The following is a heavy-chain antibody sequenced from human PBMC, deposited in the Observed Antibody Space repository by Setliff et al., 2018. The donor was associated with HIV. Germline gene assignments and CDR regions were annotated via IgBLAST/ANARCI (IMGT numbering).Heavy chain of an antibody. Sequence: PSETLSLTCTVSDDSINDYYWSWLRQPPGKGLEWIGYIYKTGTTRYSPSLESRVTISIDTSRNHFSLNLKSVTAADTAIYYCARSPVRYCSSTTCSMFFDYWGQGTLVTVSS. CDR3: ARSPVRYCSSTTCSMFFDY. CDR2: IYKTGTT. D-gene: IGHD2-2*01. V-gene: IGHV4-4*09. J-gene: IGHJ4*02. CDR1: DDSINDYY.